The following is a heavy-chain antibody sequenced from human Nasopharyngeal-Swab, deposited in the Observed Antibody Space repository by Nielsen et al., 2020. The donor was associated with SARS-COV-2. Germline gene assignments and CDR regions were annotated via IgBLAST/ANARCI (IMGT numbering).Heavy chain of an antibody. Sequence: ASVKVSCKVSGYTLTELSMHWVRQAPGKGLEWVGGFDPEDGVTIYAQKFQGRVTMTEDTSTDTAYMELSSLTSEDTAVYYCTTVAGSYGRFDYWGQGTLVTVSS. CDR3: TTVAGSYGRFDY. J-gene: IGHJ4*02. CDR2: FDPEDGVT. V-gene: IGHV1-24*01. D-gene: IGHD1-26*01. CDR1: GYTLTELS.